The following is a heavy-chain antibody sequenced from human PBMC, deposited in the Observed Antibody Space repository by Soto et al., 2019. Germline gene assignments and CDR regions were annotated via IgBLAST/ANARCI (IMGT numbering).Heavy chain of an antibody. D-gene: IGHD4-17*01. CDR2: ISYDGSNK. Sequence: ESGGGVVQPGRSLRLSCAASGFTFSSCAMHWVRQAPGKGLEWVAVISYDGSNKYYADSVKGRFTISRDNSKNTLYLQMNSLRAEDTAVYYCARDYGDYWGQGTLVTVSS. V-gene: IGHV3-30-3*01. CDR3: ARDYGDY. CDR1: GFTFSSCA. J-gene: IGHJ4*02.